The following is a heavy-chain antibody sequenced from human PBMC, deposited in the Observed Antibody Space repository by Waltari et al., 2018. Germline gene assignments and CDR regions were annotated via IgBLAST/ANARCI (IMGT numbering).Heavy chain of an antibody. CDR3: AKQFGSGTYYLDY. Sequence: EVQLLESGGGLVQPGGSLRLSCAASGFTFSSYAMSWVRQAPGKGLKWVLAISGSGGSTYYADSVKGLFTISRDNSKNTLYLQMDSLRAEDTAVYYCAKQFGSGTYYLDYWGQGTLVTVSS. CDR2: ISGSGGST. D-gene: IGHD3-10*01. J-gene: IGHJ4*02. V-gene: IGHV3-23*01. CDR1: GFTFSSYA.